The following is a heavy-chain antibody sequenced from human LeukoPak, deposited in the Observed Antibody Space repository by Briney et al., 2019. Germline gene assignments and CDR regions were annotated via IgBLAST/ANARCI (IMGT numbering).Heavy chain of an antibody. CDR1: GYTLTELS. CDR3: ATPQGDYGDYVYAFDI. J-gene: IGHJ3*02. V-gene: IGHV1-24*01. CDR2: FDPEDGET. D-gene: IGHD4-17*01. Sequence: ASVKVSCKVSGYTLTELSMHWVRQAPGKGLEWMGGFDPEDGETIYAQKSQGRVTMTEDTSTDTAYMELSSLRSGDTAVYYCATPQGDYGDYVYAFDIWGQGTMVTVSS.